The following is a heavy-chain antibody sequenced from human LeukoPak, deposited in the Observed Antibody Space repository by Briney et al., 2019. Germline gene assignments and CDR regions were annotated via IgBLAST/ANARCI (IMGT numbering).Heavy chain of an antibody. CDR1: GFTFSSYA. Sequence: GGSLRLSCAASGFTFSSYAMSWVRQAPGKGLEWVSAISGSGGSTYYADSVKGRFTISRDNSKNTLYLQMNSLRAEDTAVYYCASLGSSGYRDPAAGTDHPAQNWFDPWGRGTLVTVSS. V-gene: IGHV3-23*01. CDR2: ISGSGGST. CDR3: ASLGSSGYRDPAAGTDHPAQNWFDP. J-gene: IGHJ5*02. D-gene: IGHD6-13*01.